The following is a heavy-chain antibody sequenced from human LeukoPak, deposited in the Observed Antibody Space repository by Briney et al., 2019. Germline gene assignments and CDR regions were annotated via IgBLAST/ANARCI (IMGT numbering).Heavy chain of an antibody. CDR3: ARIVSLSRDSSFDY. Sequence: ASVKVSCKASGYTFTSYDNNWVRQATGQGLEWMGWMNPNSGNTGYAQKFQGRVTMTRNASISTAYMELSSLRSEDTAVYYCARIVSLSRDSSFDYWGQGTLVTVSS. D-gene: IGHD3-22*01. CDR2: MNPNSGNT. V-gene: IGHV1-8*01. CDR1: GYTFTSYD. J-gene: IGHJ4*02.